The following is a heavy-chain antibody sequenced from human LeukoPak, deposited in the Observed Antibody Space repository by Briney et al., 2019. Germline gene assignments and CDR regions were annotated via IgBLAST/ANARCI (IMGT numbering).Heavy chain of an antibody. CDR3: ARAFPLGNWFDP. J-gene: IGHJ5*02. Sequence: SETLSLTCTVSGGSISSGDYYWSWIRQPPGKGLEWIGYIYYSGSTYYNPSLKRRVTISVDTSKNQFSLKLSSVTAADTAVYYCARAFPLGNWFDPWGQGTLVTVSS. CDR1: GGSISSGDYY. V-gene: IGHV4-30-4*08. D-gene: IGHD3-16*01. CDR2: IYYSGST.